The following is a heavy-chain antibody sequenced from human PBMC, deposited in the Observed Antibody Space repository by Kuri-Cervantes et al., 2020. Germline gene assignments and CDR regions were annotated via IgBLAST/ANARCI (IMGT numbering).Heavy chain of an antibody. V-gene: IGHV3-13*01. CDR3: ARDYPTPYGDYVWARYYGMDV. CDR1: GFTFSSYD. J-gene: IGHJ6*02. CDR2: IGTAGDT. D-gene: IGHD4-17*01. Sequence: GESLKISCAASGFTFSSYDMHWVRQATGKGLEWVSAIGTAGDTYYPGSVKGRFTISRENAKNTLYLQMNSLRAEDTAVHYCARDYPTPYGDYVWARYYGMDVWGQGTTVTVSS.